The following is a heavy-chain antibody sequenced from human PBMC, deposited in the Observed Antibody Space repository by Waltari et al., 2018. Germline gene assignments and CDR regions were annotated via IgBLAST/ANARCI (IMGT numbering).Heavy chain of an antibody. CDR1: GYTFTSHD. Sequence: QVQLVQSGAEVKKPGASVKVSCKASGYTFTSHDINWVRQATGQGLEWMGWMNPNGGNTGYAQKFQGRVTITRNTSISTAYLQWSSLKASDTAMYYCARRDDGYKADYWGQGTLVTVSS. J-gene: IGHJ4*02. CDR3: ARRDDGYKADY. D-gene: IGHD5-12*01. V-gene: IGHV1-8*03. CDR2: MNPNGGNT.